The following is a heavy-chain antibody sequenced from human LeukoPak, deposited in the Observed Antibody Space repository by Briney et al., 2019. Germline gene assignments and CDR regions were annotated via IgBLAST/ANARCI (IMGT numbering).Heavy chain of an antibody. V-gene: IGHV1-18*04. Sequence: GASVKVSCKASGYTFTGHYMHWVRQAPGQGLEWMGWISAYNGNTNYAQKLQGRVTMTTDTSTSTAYMELRSLRSDDTAVYYCARDYLAAAGRVDYWGQGTLVTVSS. CDR1: GYTFTGHY. CDR3: ARDYLAAAGRVDY. CDR2: ISAYNGNT. D-gene: IGHD6-13*01. J-gene: IGHJ4*02.